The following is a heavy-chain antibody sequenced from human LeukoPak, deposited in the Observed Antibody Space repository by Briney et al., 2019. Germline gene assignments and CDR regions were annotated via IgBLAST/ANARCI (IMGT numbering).Heavy chain of an antibody. CDR2: IYWNDDR. CDR1: GFSLTTSGVG. V-gene: IGHV2-5*01. D-gene: IGHD3-3*01. CDR3: AHKTRSYDFGGVGFGV. Sequence: SGPTLVNPTQTLTLTCTFSGFSLTTSGVGVGWIRQPPGKALEWLGVIYWNDDRRYSPPLKNRLTITKDTYKSEVVLKMTNMDPVDTATYYCAHKTRSYDFGGVGFGVWGQGTMVTVSS. J-gene: IGHJ3*01.